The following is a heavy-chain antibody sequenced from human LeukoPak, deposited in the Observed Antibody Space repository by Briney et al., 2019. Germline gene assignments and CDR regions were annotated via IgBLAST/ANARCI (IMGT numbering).Heavy chain of an antibody. CDR1: GFTFSSYW. Sequence: GGSLRLSCAASGFTFSSYWMSWVRQAPGKGLEWVANIKQDRSEKYYVDSVKGRFTISRDNAKNSLYLQMNSLRAEDTAVYYCARDKVVGPSNFDYWGQGTLVTVSS. CDR3: ARDKVVGPSNFDY. CDR2: IKQDRSEK. J-gene: IGHJ4*02. V-gene: IGHV3-7*01. D-gene: IGHD1-26*01.